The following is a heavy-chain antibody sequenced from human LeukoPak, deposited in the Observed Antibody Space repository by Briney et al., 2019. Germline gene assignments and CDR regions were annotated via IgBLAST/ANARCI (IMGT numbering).Heavy chain of an antibody. J-gene: IGHJ4*02. CDR1: GFTFSSYG. CDR2: IRYDGSNK. V-gene: IGHV3-30*02. D-gene: IGHD3-10*01. Sequence: PGGSLRLSCAASGFTFSSYGMHWVRQAPGKGLEWVAFIRYDGSNKYYADSVKGRFTISRDNSKNTLYLQMNSLRAEDTAVYYCAKEPFRFGELLTPDYWGQGTLVTVSS. CDR3: AKEPFRFGELLTPDY.